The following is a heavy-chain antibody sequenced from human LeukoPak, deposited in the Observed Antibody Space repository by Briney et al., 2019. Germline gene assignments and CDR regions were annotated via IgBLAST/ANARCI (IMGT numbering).Heavy chain of an antibody. D-gene: IGHD5-18*01. CDR1: GFTFSSYE. J-gene: IGHJ4*02. Sequence: GSLRLSCAASGFTFSSYEMNWVRQAPGKGLEWVSYISSSGSTIYYADSVKGRFTISRDNAKNSLYLQMNSLRAEDTAVYYCARSRGYSYGYPADYWGQGTLVTVSS. V-gene: IGHV3-48*03. CDR3: ARSRGYSYGYPADY. CDR2: ISSSGSTI.